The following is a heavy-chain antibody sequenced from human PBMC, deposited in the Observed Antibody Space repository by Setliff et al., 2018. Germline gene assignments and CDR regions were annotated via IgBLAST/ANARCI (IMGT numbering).Heavy chain of an antibody. CDR2: IYYGGST. D-gene: IGHD4-17*01. J-gene: IGHJ3*02. Sequence: SETLSLTCTVSGGSISDYYWSWIRQAPGKGLEWIGYIYYGGSTNYNPSLNSRVAISVDTSENQFSLRLNSVTAADTAVYYCATRVGTTVTSGGDAFDIWGQGTMVTVSS. V-gene: IGHV4-59*01. CDR1: GGSISDYY. CDR3: ATRVGTTVTSGGDAFDI.